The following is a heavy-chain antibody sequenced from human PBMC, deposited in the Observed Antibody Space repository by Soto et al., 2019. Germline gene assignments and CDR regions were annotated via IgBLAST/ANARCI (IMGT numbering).Heavy chain of an antibody. V-gene: IGHV3-74*01. CDR1: GFTFGSVW. CDR2: INSDGSNT. Sequence: PGGSLRLSCAASGFTFGSVWMHWVGQGPGEGLVWVSRINSDGSNTNYADSVKGRFTISRDNARNTPYLQMNSLRAEDTAVYYCARGGVPAAMSYWGQGTLVTV. J-gene: IGHJ4*02. CDR3: ARGGVPAAMSY. D-gene: IGHD2-2*01.